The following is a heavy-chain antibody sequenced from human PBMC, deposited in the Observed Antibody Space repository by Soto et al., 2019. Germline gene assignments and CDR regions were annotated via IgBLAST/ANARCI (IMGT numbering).Heavy chain of an antibody. CDR1: GFTFSNFR. V-gene: IGHV3-48*02. D-gene: IGHD2-21*02. CDR3: ARQLYTVVTPQDY. J-gene: IGHJ4*02. CDR2: IDGSGTAM. Sequence: GGSLRLSCAASGFTFSNFRMNWIRQAPGKGLEWVSHIDGSGTAMSYVVSVKGRFTISRDNAKNSLYLEMTSLRDEDTAVYYCARQLYTVVTPQDYWGRGTLVTVSS.